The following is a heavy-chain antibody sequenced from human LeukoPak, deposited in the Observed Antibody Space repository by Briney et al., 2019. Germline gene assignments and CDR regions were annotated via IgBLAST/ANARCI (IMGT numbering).Heavy chain of an antibody. V-gene: IGHV1-3*01. CDR2: INAGNGNT. D-gene: IGHD6-13*01. Sequence: ASVKVSCTASGYTFTSYAMHWVRQAPGQRLEWMGWINAGNGNTKYSQKFQGRVTITRDTSASTAYMELSSLRSEDTAVYYCAREKAAATPGYYYGMDAWGQGTTVTVSS. J-gene: IGHJ6*02. CDR3: AREKAAATPGYYYGMDA. CDR1: GYTFTSYA.